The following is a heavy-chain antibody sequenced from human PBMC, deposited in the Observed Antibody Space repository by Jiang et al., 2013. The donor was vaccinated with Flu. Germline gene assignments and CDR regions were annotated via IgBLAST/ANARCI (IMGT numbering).Heavy chain of an antibody. V-gene: IGHV4-39*07. CDR3: ARAQKYSGFELPYFDY. J-gene: IGHJ4*03. CDR2: IYDDEST. Sequence: GSGLVKPSETLSLTCTVSGGSISSDDYYWGWIRQSPGKGLEWVGSIYDDESTYYNPSLKSRVTILVDTSKNRFSLKLSSVTAADTAVYYCARAQKYSGFELPYFDYVGPRD. CDR1: GGSISSDDYY. D-gene: IGHD5-12*01.